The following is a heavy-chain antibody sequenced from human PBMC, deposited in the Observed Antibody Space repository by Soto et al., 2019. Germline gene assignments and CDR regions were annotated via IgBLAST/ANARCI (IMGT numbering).Heavy chain of an antibody. J-gene: IGHJ6*02. CDR2: ISSSSSYI. CDR1: GFTFSSYS. CDR3: ASQVDGINHYYYGMDV. V-gene: IGHV3-21*01. Sequence: GGSLRLSCAASGFTFSSYSMNWVRQAPGKGLEWVSPISSSSSYIYYADSVKGRFTISRDNAKNSLYLQMNSLRAEDTAVYYCASQVDGINHYYYGMDVWGQGTTVTVSS. D-gene: IGHD3-10*01.